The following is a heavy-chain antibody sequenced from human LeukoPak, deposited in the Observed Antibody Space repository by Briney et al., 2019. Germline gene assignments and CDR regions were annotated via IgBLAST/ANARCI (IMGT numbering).Heavy chain of an antibody. CDR3: ASLPSYYSAFDI. J-gene: IGHJ3*02. Sequence: ASVTVSCKASGYTFTSYDINWVRQATGQGLEWMGWMNPNSGNTGYAQKFQGRVTMTRNTSISTAYMELSSLRSEDTAVYYCASLPSYYSAFDIWGQGTMVTVSS. D-gene: IGHD1-26*01. V-gene: IGHV1-8*01. CDR1: GYTFTSYD. CDR2: MNPNSGNT.